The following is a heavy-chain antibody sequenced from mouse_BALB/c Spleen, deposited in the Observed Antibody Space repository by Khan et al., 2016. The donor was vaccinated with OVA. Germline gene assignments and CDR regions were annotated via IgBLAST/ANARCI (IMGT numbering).Heavy chain of an antibody. CDR2: INPSNGYT. CDR3: VRDGAYHRNDGWFAY. CDR1: GYTFTSYT. J-gene: IGHJ3*01. V-gene: IGHV1-4*01. Sequence: QVQLQQSGAELARPGASVKMSCKASGYTFTSYTIHWIKKRPGKGLEWIGYINPSNGYTNYNQKFKDKATLTTDKSSTTAYLQLSSLTSDDSAVYNSVRDGAYHRNDGWFAYWGQGTLVTVSA. D-gene: IGHD2-14*01.